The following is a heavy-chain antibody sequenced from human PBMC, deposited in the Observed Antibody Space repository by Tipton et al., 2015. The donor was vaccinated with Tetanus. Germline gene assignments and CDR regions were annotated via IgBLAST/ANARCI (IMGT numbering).Heavy chain of an antibody. V-gene: IGHV4-61*08. CDR1: GISVSTSDYY. CDR3: ARGLDQFKSGNL. Sequence: TLSLTCTVSGISVSTSDYYWTWVRQPPGKELEWIGYIYYSGSTTYNPSLQSRVSMSVDTSKNQFSLRLTSVTAADTVVYYCARGLDQFKSGNLWGQGTLVTVSS. J-gene: IGHJ4*02. CDR2: IYYSGST. D-gene: IGHD1-26*01.